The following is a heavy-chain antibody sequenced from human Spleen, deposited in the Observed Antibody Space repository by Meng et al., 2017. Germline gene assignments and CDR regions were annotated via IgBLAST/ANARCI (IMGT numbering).Heavy chain of an antibody. Sequence: QPQLQESGPGLVRPSEALSLTCSVSGGSISTRGYYWGWIRQPPGKGLEWIGSIGHSGFTYYTPSLKSRVTVSIDTSRNQFSLWLTSVTAADTAVYYCVRSSAWVRTGFDPWGQGTLVTVSS. D-gene: IGHD6-19*01. CDR3: VRSSAWVRTGFDP. CDR2: IGHSGFT. V-gene: IGHV4-39*01. CDR1: GGSISTRGYY. J-gene: IGHJ5*02.